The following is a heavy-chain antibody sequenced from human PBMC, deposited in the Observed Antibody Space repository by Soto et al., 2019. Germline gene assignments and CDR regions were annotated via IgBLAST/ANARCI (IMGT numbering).Heavy chain of an antibody. D-gene: IGHD2-2*01. CDR2: FHYGASP. J-gene: IGHJ6*02. CDR3: ARLGGFCSSTNCYGYYAMDV. Sequence: SETLSLNLTVSGGSIRGGPYSWGWIRQHPEERLEWIATFHYGASPHYNPSLESRVTVSVDTSQNHFSLKVSSVTVADTAVYYCARLGGFCSSTNCYGYYAMDVWGQGTTVTSP. V-gene: IGHV4-39*02. CDR1: GGSIRGGPYS.